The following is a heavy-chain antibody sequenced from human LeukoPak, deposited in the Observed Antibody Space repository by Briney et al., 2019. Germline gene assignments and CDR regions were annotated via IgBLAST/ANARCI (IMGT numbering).Heavy chain of an antibody. CDR3: ARDHRDPGVIFDY. CDR1: GFTFSSHW. J-gene: IGHJ4*02. Sequence: PGGSLRLSCAASGFTFSSHWMSWVRQAPGKGLEWVANINQDGSEKYYVDSVKGRLTISRDNAKNSLYLQMNSLRAEDTAVYYCARDHRDPGVIFDYWGQGTLVTVSS. D-gene: IGHD3-10*01. CDR2: INQDGSEK. V-gene: IGHV3-7*01.